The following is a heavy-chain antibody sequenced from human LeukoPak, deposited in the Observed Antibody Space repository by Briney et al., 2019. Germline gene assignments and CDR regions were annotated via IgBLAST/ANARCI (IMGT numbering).Heavy chain of an antibody. J-gene: IGHJ6*03. V-gene: IGHV3-33*06. Sequence: GGSLRLSCAASGFAFNSYTMHWVRQAPGKGPEWVAVIWYDGSSKYYAESVKGRFTISRDNSKNTLYLLMDSLRAEDTALYYCAKSSSSLVAYYYYMDVWGKGTTVTVSS. CDR3: AKSSSSLVAYYYYMDV. CDR1: GFAFNSYT. CDR2: IWYDGSSK.